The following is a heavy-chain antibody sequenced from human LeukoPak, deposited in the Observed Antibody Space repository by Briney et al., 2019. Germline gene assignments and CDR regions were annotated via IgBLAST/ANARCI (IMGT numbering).Heavy chain of an antibody. CDR1: GFTFSNYW. J-gene: IGHJ4*02. CDR3: ADYGGLGS. V-gene: IGHV3-7*01. CDR2: IKQDGRER. D-gene: IGHD4-23*01. Sequence: GGSLRLSCAASGFTFSNYWMSWVRQTPGKGLEWVANIKQDGRERYYVDSVKGRFTISRDNAKNSLYLQMNSLRAEDTAIYYCADYGGLGSWGQGTLVTVSS.